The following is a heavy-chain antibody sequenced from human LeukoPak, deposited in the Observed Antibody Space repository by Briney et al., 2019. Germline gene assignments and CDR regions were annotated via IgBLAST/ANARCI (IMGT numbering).Heavy chain of an antibody. J-gene: IGHJ5*02. CDR1: GVTGSHNY. D-gene: IGHD4-17*01. Sequence: GGSLRLSCAASGVTGSHNYVSWVRQAPGKGLEWVSAIHTSGDTCYADSVRGRFTISRDTSKNTLYLQINSLRVEDTAVYYCIVFGDSNHWGQGTLVTVSS. V-gene: IGHV3-53*01. CDR2: IHTSGDT. CDR3: IVFGDSNH.